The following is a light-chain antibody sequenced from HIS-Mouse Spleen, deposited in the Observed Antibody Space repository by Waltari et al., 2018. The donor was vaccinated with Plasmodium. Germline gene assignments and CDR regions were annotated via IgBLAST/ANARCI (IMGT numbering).Light chain of an antibody. J-gene: IGLJ1*01. Sequence: QSALTQPASVSGSTGQSITNSCTGTSSDVRSYNLVHWYQQHPVKPTKLMIYEGSKRTSGVSNRFSGSKSGNTASLTISGLQAEDEADYYCCSYAGSSTYVFGTGTKVTVL. V-gene: IGLV2-23*01. CDR2: EGS. CDR3: CSYAGSSTYV. CDR1: SSDVRSYNL.